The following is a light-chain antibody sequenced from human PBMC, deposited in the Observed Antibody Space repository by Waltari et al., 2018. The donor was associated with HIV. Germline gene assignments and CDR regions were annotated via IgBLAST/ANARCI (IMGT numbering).Light chain of an antibody. CDR2: GAS. V-gene: IGKV3-20*01. Sequence: ETVLTQSPGTLSLSPGERATLSCRASRSIISSFLAWYQHKPGQAPRLLIYGASSRATGTPARFSGSGSGTEFTLTISGLESEDSAVYYCQQYGSLSTFGGGTKVEIK. CDR3: QQYGSLST. J-gene: IGKJ4*01. CDR1: RSIISSF.